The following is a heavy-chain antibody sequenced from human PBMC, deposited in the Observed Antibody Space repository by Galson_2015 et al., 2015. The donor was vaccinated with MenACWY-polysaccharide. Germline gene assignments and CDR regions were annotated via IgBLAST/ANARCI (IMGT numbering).Heavy chain of an antibody. CDR2: LRASGDKA. D-gene: IGHD3-10*01. CDR1: GFTFSSYS. Sequence: SLRLSCAASGFTFSSYSMNWVRLARGKGLEWVSGLRASGDKAYYDDSVKGRFTTSRDNSKNTLYLRMNSLRAEDTAIYHCVNSGLGNLGYSMVRGVDYWGRGTLATVSS. V-gene: IGHV3-23*01. J-gene: IGHJ4*01. CDR3: VNSGLGNLGYSMVRGVDY.